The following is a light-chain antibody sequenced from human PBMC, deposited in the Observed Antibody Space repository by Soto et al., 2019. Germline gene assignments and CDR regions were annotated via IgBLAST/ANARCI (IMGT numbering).Light chain of an antibody. CDR1: QSVSDW. CDR2: KAS. J-gene: IGKJ1*01. V-gene: IGKV1-5*03. CDR3: QEYDGRWT. Sequence: DIQMTQSPSTVSASVGDRVTITCRASQSVSDWLAWYQQKPGKAPKLLIYKASSLNSGVPSRFSGSGSGTEFTLTISSLQPDDFATYYCQEYDGRWTFGQGTKVEIK.